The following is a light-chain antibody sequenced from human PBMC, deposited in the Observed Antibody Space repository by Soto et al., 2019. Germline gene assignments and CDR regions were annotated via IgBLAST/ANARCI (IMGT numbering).Light chain of an antibody. CDR1: SSNIGTNY. V-gene: IGLV1-47*02. CDR2: SIN. J-gene: IGLJ3*02. CDR3: AVWDGSLSGWV. Sequence: QSVLTQPPSASAPPGQRVTISCSGSSSNIGTNYVYWYQQLPGTAPRLLIYSINQRPSGVPDRFSGSKSGTSASLAISGLQSEDEADYYCAVWDGSLSGWVFGGGTQLTVL.